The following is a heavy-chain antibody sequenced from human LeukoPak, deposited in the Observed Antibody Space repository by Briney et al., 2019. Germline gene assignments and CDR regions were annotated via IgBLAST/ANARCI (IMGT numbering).Heavy chain of an antibody. D-gene: IGHD2-2*01. V-gene: IGHV3-30-3*01. CDR1: GFTFSSYA. J-gene: IGHJ6*02. Sequence: PGGSLRLSCAASGFTFSSYAMHWVRQAPGKGLEWVAVISYDGSNKYYADSVKGRFNIYIDNSKNTLYLQMNSLRAEDTAVYYCAREGIVVVPASYYYGMDVWGQGTTVTVSS. CDR2: ISYDGSNK. CDR3: AREGIVVVPASYYYGMDV.